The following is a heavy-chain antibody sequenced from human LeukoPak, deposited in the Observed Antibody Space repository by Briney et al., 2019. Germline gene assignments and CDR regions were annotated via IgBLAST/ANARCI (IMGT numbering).Heavy chain of an antibody. CDR3: AKDGGEYYDILTGYYPRLYYMDV. V-gene: IGHV3-74*01. Sequence: GGSLRLSCAASGFTFSSYWMHWVRQAPGKGLVWVSRINSDGSSTSYADSVKGRFTISRDNAKNTLYLQMNSLRAEDTAVYYCAKDGGEYYDILTGYYPRLYYMDVWGKGTTVTIS. D-gene: IGHD3-9*01. CDR2: INSDGSST. CDR1: GFTFSSYW. J-gene: IGHJ6*03.